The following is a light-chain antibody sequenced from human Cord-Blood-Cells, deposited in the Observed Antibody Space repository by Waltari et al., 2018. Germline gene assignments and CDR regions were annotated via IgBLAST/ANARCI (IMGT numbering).Light chain of an antibody. Sequence: DIVLTQSPGPLFLSPGERATLSCRASQSVSSSYLAWYQQKPGQAPRLLIYGASSRATGIPDRFSGSGSGTDFTLTISRLEPEDFAVYYCQQYGSSPLTFGGGTKVEIK. J-gene: IGKJ4*01. CDR3: QQYGSSPLT. CDR1: QSVSSSY. V-gene: IGKV3-20*01. CDR2: GAS.